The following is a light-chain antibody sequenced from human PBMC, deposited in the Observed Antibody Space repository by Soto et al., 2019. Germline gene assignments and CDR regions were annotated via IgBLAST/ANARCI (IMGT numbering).Light chain of an antibody. V-gene: IGKV3-15*01. J-gene: IGKJ4*01. CDR2: DAS. CDR3: QQYNNWPPLT. CDR1: QYVSSN. Sequence: IVMTQSPATLSVSPGERATLSCRASQYVSSNLAWYQQKPGQAPRLLIYDASTRATGIPARFSGSGSGTEFTLTISSLQSEDFAVYYCQQYNNWPPLTFGGGTKVDIK.